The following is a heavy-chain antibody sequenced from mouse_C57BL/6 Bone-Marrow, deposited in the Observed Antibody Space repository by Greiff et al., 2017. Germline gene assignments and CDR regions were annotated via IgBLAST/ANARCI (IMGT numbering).Heavy chain of an antibody. Sequence: VQLQQPGAELVMPGASVKLSCKASGYTFTSYWMHWVKQRPGQGLEWIGEIDPSDSYTNYNQKFKGKSTLTVDKSSSTAYMQLSSLTSEDSAVYYCARSGTMFTDYFDYWGQGTTLTVSS. J-gene: IGHJ2*01. CDR2: IDPSDSYT. D-gene: IGHD2-2*01. V-gene: IGHV1-69*01. CDR3: ARSGTMFTDYFDY. CDR1: GYTFTSYW.